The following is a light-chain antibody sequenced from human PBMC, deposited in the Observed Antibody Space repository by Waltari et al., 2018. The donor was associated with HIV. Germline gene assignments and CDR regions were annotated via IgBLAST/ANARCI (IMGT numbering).Light chain of an antibody. J-gene: IGKJ2*01. V-gene: IGKV1-5*03. CDR3: QQYDSYPYT. CDR2: KAT. Sequence: DIQMTQSPSTLYASVGDRATITCRASQSISSWLAWYQQKPGKAPKLLIYKATNLESGVPSRFSGSGSGTEFTLTISSLQPDDFATYYCQQYDSYPYTFGQGTKLEIK. CDR1: QSISSW.